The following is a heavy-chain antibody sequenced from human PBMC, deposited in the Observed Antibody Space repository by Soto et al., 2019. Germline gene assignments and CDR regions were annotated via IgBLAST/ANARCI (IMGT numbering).Heavy chain of an antibody. D-gene: IGHD2-2*01. J-gene: IGHJ6*03. CDR1: GFTFSSYA. Sequence: GGSLRLSCAASGFTFSSYAMSWVRQAPGKGLEWVSAISGSGGSTYYADSVKGRFTISSDNSKNTLYLQMNSLRAEDTAVYYCAKDVVPAAIDYYYYMDVWGKGTTVTVSS. CDR3: AKDVVPAAIDYYYYMDV. CDR2: ISGSGGST. V-gene: IGHV3-23*01.